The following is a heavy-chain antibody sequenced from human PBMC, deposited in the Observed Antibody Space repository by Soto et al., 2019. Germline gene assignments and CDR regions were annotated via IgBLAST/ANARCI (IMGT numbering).Heavy chain of an antibody. V-gene: IGHV4-59*01. Sequence: PSETLSLTCTVAGGSISSYCWSWIRQPPGKGLEWIGYIYYSGSTNYNPSLKSRVTISVDTSKNQFSLKLSSVTAADTAVYYCARDLRVGSGSYFDYWGQGTLVTVSS. CDR1: GGSISSYC. D-gene: IGHD1-26*01. J-gene: IGHJ4*02. CDR3: ARDLRVGSGSYFDY. CDR2: IYYSGST.